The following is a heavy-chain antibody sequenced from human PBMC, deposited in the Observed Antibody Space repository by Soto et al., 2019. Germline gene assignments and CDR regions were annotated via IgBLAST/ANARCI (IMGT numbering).Heavy chain of an antibody. D-gene: IGHD2-2*01. J-gene: IGHJ5*02. CDR3: ARDSPKFCSSTSCYLNWFDP. Sequence: ASVKVSCKASGYTFTSYGISWVRQAPGQGLEWMGWISAYNGNTNYAQKLQGRVTMTTDTSTSTAYMELRSLRSDDTAVYYCARDSPKFCSSTSCYLNWFDPWGQGTLVTAPQ. CDR2: ISAYNGNT. CDR1: GYTFTSYG. V-gene: IGHV1-18*01.